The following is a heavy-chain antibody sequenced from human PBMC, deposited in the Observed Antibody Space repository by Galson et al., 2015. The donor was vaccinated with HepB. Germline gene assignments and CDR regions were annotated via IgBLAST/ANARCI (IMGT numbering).Heavy chain of an antibody. CDR1: GFTFSSYA. D-gene: IGHD6-13*01. CDR2: ISYDGSNK. J-gene: IGHJ5*02. CDR3: AREGESYSSSWYSKAANWFDP. Sequence: SLRLSCAASGFTFSSYAMHWVRQAPGKGLEWVAVISYDGSNKYYADSVKGRFTISRDNSKNTLYLQMNSLRAEDTAVYYCAREGESYSSSWYSKAANWFDPWGQGTLVTVSS. V-gene: IGHV3-30*04.